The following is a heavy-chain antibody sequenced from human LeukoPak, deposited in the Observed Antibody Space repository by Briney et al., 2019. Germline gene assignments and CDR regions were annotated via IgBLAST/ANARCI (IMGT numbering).Heavy chain of an antibody. CDR2: INHSGST. D-gene: IGHD1-26*01. Sequence: PSETLSLTCAVYGGSFSGYYWSWIRQPPGKGLEWIGEINHSGSTNYNPSLKSRVTISVDTSKNQLSLKLSSVTAADTAVHYCAREGIVGATSTWGQGTLVTVSS. V-gene: IGHV4-34*01. CDR3: AREGIVGATST. J-gene: IGHJ4*02. CDR1: GGSFSGYY.